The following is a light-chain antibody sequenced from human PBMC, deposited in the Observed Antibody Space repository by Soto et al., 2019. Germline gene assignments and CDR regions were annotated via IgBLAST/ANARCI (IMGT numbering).Light chain of an antibody. CDR3: QQYGSSGT. CDR2: DAS. V-gene: IGKV3-20*01. Sequence: EIVLTQSPGTLSLSPGERATLSCRASQSVISSSLAWFQQKPGQAPRLLIYDASNRATGIPDRFSGSGSGTDFTLTISRLEPEDFAVYYCQQYGSSGTFGQGTKVDIK. CDR1: QSVISSS. J-gene: IGKJ1*01.